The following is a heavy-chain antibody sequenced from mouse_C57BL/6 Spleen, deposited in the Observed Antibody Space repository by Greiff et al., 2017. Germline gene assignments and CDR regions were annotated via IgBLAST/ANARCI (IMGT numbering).Heavy chain of an antibody. CDR1: GYTFTSYW. J-gene: IGHJ2*01. CDR3: ARGEWLLRSLDY. D-gene: IGHD2-3*01. V-gene: IGHV1-64*01. CDR2: IHPNSGST. Sequence: QVQLQQPGAELVKPGASVKLSCKASGYTFTSYWMHWVKQRPGQGLEWIGMIHPNSGSTNYNEKFKSKATLTVDKSSSTAYMQLSSLTSEDSAVYYCARGEWLLRSLDYWGQGTTLTVSS.